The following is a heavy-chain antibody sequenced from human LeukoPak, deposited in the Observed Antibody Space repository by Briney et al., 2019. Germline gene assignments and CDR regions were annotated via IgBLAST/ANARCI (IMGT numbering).Heavy chain of an antibody. V-gene: IGHV5-51*01. Sequence: GESLKISCKGSGYSFTSYWIGWVRQLPREGLEWMGIIFPGDSDTRYSPSFQGQITISADKSISTAYLQWSSLRASDTAMYYCARTSNLDYWGQGTLVTVSS. CDR3: ARTSNLDY. J-gene: IGHJ4*02. D-gene: IGHD4-11*01. CDR2: IFPGDSDT. CDR1: GYSFTSYW.